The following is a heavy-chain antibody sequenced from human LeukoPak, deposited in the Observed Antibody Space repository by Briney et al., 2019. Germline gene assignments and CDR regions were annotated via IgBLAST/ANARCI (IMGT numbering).Heavy chain of an antibody. CDR3: AKGATFDY. Sequence: GGSLRLSCAASGFTFSSYAMSWVRQAPGKGLEWVSAISGSGGNTYYAEFVKGRFTISRDNAKNSLYLQMHSLRAEDTALYYCAKGATFDYWGQGTLVTVSS. CDR2: ISGSGGNT. J-gene: IGHJ4*02. V-gene: IGHV3-23*01. CDR1: GFTFSSYA.